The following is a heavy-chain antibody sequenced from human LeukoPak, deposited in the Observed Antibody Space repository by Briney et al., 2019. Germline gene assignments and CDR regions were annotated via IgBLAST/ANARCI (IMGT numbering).Heavy chain of an antibody. CDR3: ARIGYSSSCTDY. D-gene: IGHD6-13*01. CDR1: GFTFSTYA. V-gene: IGHV3-23*01. Sequence: GGSLRLSCAASGFTFSTYAMSWVRQAPGKGLEWVSDISGSGGVTNYADSVKGRFTISRDNAKNSLYLQMSSLRAEDTAVYYCARIGYSSSCTDYWGQGTLVTVSS. CDR2: ISGSGGVT. J-gene: IGHJ4*02.